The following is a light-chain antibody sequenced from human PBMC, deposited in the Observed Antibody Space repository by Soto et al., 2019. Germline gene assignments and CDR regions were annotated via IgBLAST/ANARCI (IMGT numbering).Light chain of an antibody. CDR3: SSYTSSTLYV. V-gene: IGLV2-14*01. Sequence: QPVLTPPASVSGSTGQSITISCTGTSSDVGGYNYVSWYQQHPGKAPKLMIYDVSNRPSGVSNRFSGSKSGNTASLTISGLQAEDEADYYCSSYTSSTLYVFGTGTKVTVL. J-gene: IGLJ1*01. CDR1: SSDVGGYNY. CDR2: DVS.